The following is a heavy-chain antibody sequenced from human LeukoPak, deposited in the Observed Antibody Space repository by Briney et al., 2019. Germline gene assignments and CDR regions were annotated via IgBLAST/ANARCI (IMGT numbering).Heavy chain of an antibody. D-gene: IGHD1-26*01. Sequence: GGSLRLSCAASGFTFSYYGIHWVRQAPVKGLEWVAFIRYDGSTKNYADSVKGRFTISRDNAKNSLYLQMNSLRAEDTAVYYCARALGGATVWGQGTLVTVSS. CDR3: ARALGGATV. V-gene: IGHV3-30*02. CDR2: IRYDGSTK. J-gene: IGHJ4*02. CDR1: GFTFSYYG.